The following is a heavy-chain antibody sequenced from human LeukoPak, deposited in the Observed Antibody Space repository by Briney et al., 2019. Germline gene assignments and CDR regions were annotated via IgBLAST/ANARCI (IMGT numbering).Heavy chain of an antibody. CDR2: ISGGGGST. D-gene: IGHD2-2*01. J-gene: IGHJ4*02. Sequence: PGGSLRLSCAASGFTFDDYAMHWVRQAPGKGLEWVCHISGGGGSTYYADPVKGRFTISRDNNRNSLYLQMNRLRTEDTALYYCTKSAQSVPLIDDYWGQGTLVTVSS. CDR3: TKSAQSVPLIDDY. CDR1: GFTFDDYA. V-gene: IGHV3-43*02.